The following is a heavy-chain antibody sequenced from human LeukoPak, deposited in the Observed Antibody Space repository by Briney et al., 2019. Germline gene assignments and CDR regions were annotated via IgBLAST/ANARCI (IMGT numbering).Heavy chain of an antibody. Sequence: PGGSLRLSCAVSGLTVSSNYMSWVRQAPGKGLEWVSVIYSGGSTYYADSVKGRFTISRHNSMNTLYLQMNSLRGEDTAVYYCARCGGDYNPFDYWGPGTLVTVSS. V-gene: IGHV3-53*04. D-gene: IGHD4-17*01. CDR3: ARCGGDYNPFDY. CDR2: IYSGGST. J-gene: IGHJ4*02. CDR1: GLTVSSNY.